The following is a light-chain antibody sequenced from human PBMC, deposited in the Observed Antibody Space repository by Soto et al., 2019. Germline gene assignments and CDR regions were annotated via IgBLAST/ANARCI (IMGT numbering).Light chain of an antibody. J-gene: IGLJ1*01. V-gene: IGLV2-23*01. CDR1: SXNIGDYNL. Sequence: QSVLTQPASVSGSRGQSITIYCSGTSXNIGDYNLVSWYQQHPGKGPKLIIFGGTERPSGVSHRFSASRSGNTASLTISGLQAEDEAYYYCCSFAGNAIDYVFGTGTKVTV. CDR3: CSFAGNAIDYV. CDR2: GGT.